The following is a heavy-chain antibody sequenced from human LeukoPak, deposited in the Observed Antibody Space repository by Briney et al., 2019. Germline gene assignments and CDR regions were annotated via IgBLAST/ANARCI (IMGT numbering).Heavy chain of an antibody. CDR1: GFTFSSYG. CDR2: IWYDGSNK. Sequence: PGGSLRLSCAASGFTFSSYGMHWVRQAPGKGLEWVAVIWYDGSNKYSADSVKGRFTISRDNSKNTLYLQMNSLRAEDTAVYYCAREGYLGYCSGGSCFNWFDPWGQGTLVTVSS. CDR3: AREGYLGYCSGGSCFNWFDP. J-gene: IGHJ5*02. V-gene: IGHV3-33*01. D-gene: IGHD2-15*01.